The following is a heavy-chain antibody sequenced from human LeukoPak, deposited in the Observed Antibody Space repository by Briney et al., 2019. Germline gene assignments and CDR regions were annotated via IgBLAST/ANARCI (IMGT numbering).Heavy chain of an antibody. J-gene: IGHJ4*02. CDR2: IYTSGST. D-gene: IGHD3-3*01. V-gene: IGHV4-4*07. Sequence: SETLSLTCTVSGGSISSYYWSRIRQPAGKGLEWIGRIYTSGSTNYNPSLKSRVTISVDKSKNQFSLKLSSVTAADTAVYYCARESDTIFGVAYYTSFDYWGQGTLVTVSS. CDR3: ARESDTIFGVAYYTSFDY. CDR1: GGSISSYY.